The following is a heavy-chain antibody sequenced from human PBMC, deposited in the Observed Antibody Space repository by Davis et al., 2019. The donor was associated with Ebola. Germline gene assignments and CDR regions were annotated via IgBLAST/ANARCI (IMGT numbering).Heavy chain of an antibody. V-gene: IGHV1-69*13. Sequence: SVKVSCKASGGTFSSYAISWVRQAPEQGLEWMGGIIPIFGTANYAQKFQGRVTITADESTSTAYMELSSLRSDDTAVYYCARNMGMVNPYGMDVWGKGTTVTVSS. CDR2: IIPIFGTA. D-gene: IGHD4/OR15-4a*01. CDR3: ARNMGMVNPYGMDV. CDR1: GGTFSSYA. J-gene: IGHJ6*04.